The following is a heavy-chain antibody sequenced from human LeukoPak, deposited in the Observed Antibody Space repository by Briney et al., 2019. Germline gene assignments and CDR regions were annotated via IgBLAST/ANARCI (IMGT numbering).Heavy chain of an antibody. V-gene: IGHV4-61*02. J-gene: IGHJ5*02. D-gene: IGHD6-19*01. CDR3: ARGGFIAVAGYNWFDP. Sequence: SETLSLTCTVSGDSVNSGAYYWSWLRQPAGKEPEWIGRIYPLETTNYNPSLKSRVTISVDTSKNQFSLKLSSVTAADTAVYYCARGGFIAVAGYNWFDPWGQGTLVTVSS. CDR2: IYPLETT. CDR1: GDSVNSGAYY.